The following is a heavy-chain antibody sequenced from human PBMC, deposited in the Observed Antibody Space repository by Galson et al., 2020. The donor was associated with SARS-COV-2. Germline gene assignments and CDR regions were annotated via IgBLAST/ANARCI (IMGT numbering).Heavy chain of an antibody. D-gene: IGHD1-1*01. CDR1: GYTFTGYY. V-gene: IGHV1-46*01. J-gene: IGHJ4*02. Sequence: ASVKVSCKASGYTFTGYYIHWVRQAPGQGLEWMGIINTGDGTTDYAQRFQGRVTLTSDTSSSTAYMELNTLRSDDTAVYWCARVGVTASTVFDYWGQGTLVSVSS. CDR2: INTGDGTT. CDR3: ARVGVTASTVFDY.